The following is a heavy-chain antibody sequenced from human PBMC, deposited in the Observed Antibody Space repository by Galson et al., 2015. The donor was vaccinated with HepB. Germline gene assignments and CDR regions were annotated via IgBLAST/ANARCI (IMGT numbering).Heavy chain of an antibody. CDR2: IRSKANSYAT. J-gene: IGHJ5*02. CDR1: GFTFSGSA. V-gene: IGHV3-73*01. CDR3: TTAPGIAVAGFPKENWFDP. Sequence: SLRLSCAASGFTFSGSAMHWVRQASGKGLEWVGRIRSKANSYATAYAASVKGRFTISRDDSKNTAYLQMNSLKTEDTAVYYCTTAPGIAVAGFPKENWFDPWGQGTLVTVSS. D-gene: IGHD6-19*01.